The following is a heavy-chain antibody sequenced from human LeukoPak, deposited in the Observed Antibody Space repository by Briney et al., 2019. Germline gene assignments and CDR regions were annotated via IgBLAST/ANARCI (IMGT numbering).Heavy chain of an antibody. D-gene: IGHD2-2*01. CDR3: ARDHRIVVVPAAMSNWFDP. CDR2: IYHSGST. Sequence: SETLSLTCAVSGYSISSGYYWGWIRQPPGKGLEWIGSIYHSGSTYDNPSLKSRVTISVDTSKNQFSLKLSSVTAADTAVYYCARDHRIVVVPAAMSNWFDPWGQGTLVTVSS. J-gene: IGHJ5*02. V-gene: IGHV4-38-2*02. CDR1: GYSISSGYY.